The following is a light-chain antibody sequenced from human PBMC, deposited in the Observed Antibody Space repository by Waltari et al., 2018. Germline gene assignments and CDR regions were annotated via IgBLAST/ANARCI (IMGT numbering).Light chain of an antibody. J-gene: IGLJ1*01. Sequence: QSALTQPASVSGSPGQSIPISCSGSSSDVGPYNLVPWYQQHPGKVPKLMIYEVTERPSGVSNRFSASKSGNTASLTISGLQAEDEADYYCCSYAGSNTYVFGTGTKVIVL. CDR1: SSDVGPYNL. CDR2: EVT. V-gene: IGLV2-23*02. CDR3: CSYAGSNTYV.